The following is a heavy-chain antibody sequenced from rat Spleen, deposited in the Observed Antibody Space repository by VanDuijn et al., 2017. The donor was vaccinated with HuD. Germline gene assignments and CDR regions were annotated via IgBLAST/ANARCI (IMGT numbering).Heavy chain of an antibody. Sequence: EVQLQESGPGLVKPSQSLSLTCSVTGYSITSNYWGWIRKFPGNKMEWMGYISYSGSTRYNPSLKSRISITRDTSKNQFFLQLNSVTTEYTATYYCARSGGFDYWGQEVMVTISS. CDR3: ARSGGFDY. CDR1: GYSITSNY. J-gene: IGHJ2*01. D-gene: IGHD1-1*01. V-gene: IGHV3-1*01. CDR2: ISYSGST.